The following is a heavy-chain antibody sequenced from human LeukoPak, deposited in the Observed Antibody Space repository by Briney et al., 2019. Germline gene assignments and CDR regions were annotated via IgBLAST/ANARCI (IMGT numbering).Heavy chain of an antibody. J-gene: IGHJ4*02. CDR2: ITVSGGST. CDR1: GFTFSTYA. D-gene: IGHD7-27*01. Sequence: GGSLRLSCLASGFTFSTYAVSWVRQAPGKGLEWVSTITVSGGSTYYADSVEGRFTISRDNSKNTLFLQMNSLRAEDTAVYYCAKVVGRGSGDPDWGQGTLVTASS. V-gene: IGHV3-23*01. CDR3: AKVVGRGSGDPD.